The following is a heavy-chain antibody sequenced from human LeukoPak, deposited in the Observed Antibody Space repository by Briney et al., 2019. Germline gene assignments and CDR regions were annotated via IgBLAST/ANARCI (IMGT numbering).Heavy chain of an antibody. J-gene: IGHJ4*02. CDR1: GFTFSSYA. D-gene: IGHD5-24*01. CDR3: ATGRDGYNWPYYFDY. CDR2: ISGSGGST. Sequence: GGSLRLSCAASGFTFSSYAMSWVRQAPGKGLEWVSAISGSGGSTYYADSVKGRFTISRDNSKNTLYLQMNSLRAEDTAVYYCATGRDGYNWPYYFDYWGQGTLVTVSS. V-gene: IGHV3-23*01.